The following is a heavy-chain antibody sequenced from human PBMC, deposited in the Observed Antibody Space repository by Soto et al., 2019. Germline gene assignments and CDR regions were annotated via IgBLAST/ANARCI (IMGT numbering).Heavy chain of an antibody. CDR2: INHSGST. Sequence: ASETLSLTCAVYGGSFSGYYWSWIRQPPGKGLEWIGEINHSGSTNYNPSLKSRVTISVDTSKNQFSLKLSSVTAADTAVYYCARGSVNFDYWGQGTLVTVSS. J-gene: IGHJ4*02. CDR1: GGSFSGYY. V-gene: IGHV4-34*01. CDR3: ARGSVNFDY.